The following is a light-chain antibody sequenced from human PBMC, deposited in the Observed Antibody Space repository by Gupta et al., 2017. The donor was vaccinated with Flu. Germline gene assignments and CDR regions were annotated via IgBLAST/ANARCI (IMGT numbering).Light chain of an antibody. V-gene: IGKV3-20*01. Sequence: EIVLTQSPGTLSVSPGESATLSCRASQTINLNYLAWFQQKSGQAPRLLIYAASSRATGIPDRFSGGGSGTDFTLTISRREPEDFAVYYCQQYGSTRGYTFGQGTHMEIK. J-gene: IGKJ2*01. CDR1: QTINLNY. CDR3: QQYGSTRGYT. CDR2: AAS.